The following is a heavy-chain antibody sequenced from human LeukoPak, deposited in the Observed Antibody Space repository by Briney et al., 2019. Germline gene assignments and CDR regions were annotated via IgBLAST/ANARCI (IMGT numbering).Heavy chain of an antibody. CDR1: GFTFSSYN. CDR3: ARGSWGSHFDF. D-gene: IGHD7-27*01. V-gene: IGHV3-21*01. CDR2: ISSSSSYI. Sequence: GGSLRLSCAASGFTFSSYNLNWVRQAPGKGLEWVSSISSSSSYIYYADSLKGRFTISRDNAKNSLYLQMNSLRAEDTGVYYCARGSWGSHFDFWSQGTLVTVSS. J-gene: IGHJ4*02.